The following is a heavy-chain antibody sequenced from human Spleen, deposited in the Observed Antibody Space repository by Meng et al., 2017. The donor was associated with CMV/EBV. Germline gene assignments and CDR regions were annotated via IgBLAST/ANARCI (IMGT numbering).Heavy chain of an antibody. CDR3: ARQTTFGVNGMDV. CDR2: IYPGDSDT. V-gene: IGHV5-51*01. J-gene: IGHJ6*02. CDR1: GYSFTSYW. Sequence: GESLKISCKGSGYSFTSYWIGWVRQMPGKGLEWMGIIYPGDSDTRYSPSFQGQVTISADKSISTAYLQWSSLKASATAMYYCARQTTFGVNGMDVWGQGTTVTVSS. D-gene: IGHD3-3*01.